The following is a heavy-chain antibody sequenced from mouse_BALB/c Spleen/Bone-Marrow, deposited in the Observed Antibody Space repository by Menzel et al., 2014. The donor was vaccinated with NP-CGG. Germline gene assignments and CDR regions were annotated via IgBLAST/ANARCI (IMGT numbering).Heavy chain of an antibody. CDR2: IWAGGST. J-gene: IGHJ3*01. CDR1: GFSLTSYG. V-gene: IGHV2-9*02. Sequence: VQGVESGPGLVAPSQSLSITCTVSGFSLTSYGVHWVRQPPGKGLEWLGVIWAGGSTNYNSALKSRLSISKDNSKNQVFLKKNSLQADDTAMYYCAREGSTMIATPFDYWGQGTLVTVSA. CDR3: AREGSTMIATPFDY. D-gene: IGHD2-4*01.